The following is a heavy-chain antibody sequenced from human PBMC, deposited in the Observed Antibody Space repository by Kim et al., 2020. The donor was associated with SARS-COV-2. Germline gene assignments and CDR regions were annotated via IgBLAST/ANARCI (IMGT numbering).Heavy chain of an antibody. CDR3: ACSSSWTNFGY. J-gene: IGHJ4*02. Sequence: GGSLRLSCAASGFTFSSYWMHWVRQAPGKGLVWVSRINSDGSSTSYADSVKGRFTISRDNAKNTLYLQMNSLRAEDTAVYYCACSSSWTNFGYWGQGTLVTVSS. D-gene: IGHD6-13*01. V-gene: IGHV3-74*01. CDR1: GFTFSSYW. CDR2: INSDGSST.